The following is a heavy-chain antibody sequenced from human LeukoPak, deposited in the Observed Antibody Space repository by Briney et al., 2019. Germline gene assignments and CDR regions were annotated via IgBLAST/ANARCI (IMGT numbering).Heavy chain of an antibody. D-gene: IGHD3-16*01. Sequence: GGSLRLSCIASGFTFVNSWMSWVRQAPEKGLEWVANIKGDGSEKHYVDSVKGRFTIARDNANNSLYLQMDSLRAEDTALYYCVRDPYYPIASYFSGMDVWGQGTTVVVS. CDR2: IKGDGSEK. CDR3: VRDPYYPIASYFSGMDV. J-gene: IGHJ6*02. CDR1: GFTFVNSW. V-gene: IGHV3-7*03.